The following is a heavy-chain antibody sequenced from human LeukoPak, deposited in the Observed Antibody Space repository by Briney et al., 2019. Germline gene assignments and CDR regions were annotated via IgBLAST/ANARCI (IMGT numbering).Heavy chain of an antibody. Sequence: ASVKLSCNASGYTFTSCYKHWVRHPPGQGLEWMGVINPSGGSTSYAQKFRGRVPMTRDTSTRTLYMDLHSERSDDTAVYYCARALGGATGLAFDYWGQGTLVTVSS. J-gene: IGHJ4*02. D-gene: IGHD5-12*01. CDR1: GYTFTSCY. V-gene: IGHV1-46*01. CDR3: ARALGGATGLAFDY. CDR2: INPSGGST.